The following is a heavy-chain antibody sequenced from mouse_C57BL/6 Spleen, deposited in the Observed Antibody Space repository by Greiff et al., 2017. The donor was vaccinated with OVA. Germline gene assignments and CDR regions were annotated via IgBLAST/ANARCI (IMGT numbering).Heavy chain of an antibody. CDR2: IDPSDSYT. CDR3: ARGDAYYAMDY. V-gene: IGHV1-69*01. CDR1: GYTFTSYW. J-gene: IGHJ4*01. Sequence: QVQLQQPGAELVMPGASVKLSCKASGYTFTSYWMHWVKQRPGQGLEWIGEIDPSDSYTNYNQKFKGKSTLTVDKSSSTAYMQLSSLTSEDSAVYYCARGDAYYAMDYWGQGTSVTVSS.